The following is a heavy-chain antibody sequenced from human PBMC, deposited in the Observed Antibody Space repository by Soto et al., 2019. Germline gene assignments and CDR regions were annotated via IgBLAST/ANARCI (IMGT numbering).Heavy chain of an antibody. Sequence: ASVKVSCKASGYTFTSYDSNWVRLVTGQGREWMGWMNPNTGNAGYAQKFQGRVTMTRSTSISTAYMELSSLGSEDTAVYYCARKYTYGNDEFDLRGQRTPVTVSS. J-gene: IGHJ5*02. V-gene: IGHV1-8*01. D-gene: IGHD5-18*01. CDR1: GYTFTSYD. CDR3: ARKYTYGNDEFDL. CDR2: MNPNTGNA.